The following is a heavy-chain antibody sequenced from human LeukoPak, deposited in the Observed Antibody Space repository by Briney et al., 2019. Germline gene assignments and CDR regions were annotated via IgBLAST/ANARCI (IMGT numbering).Heavy chain of an antibody. Sequence: ASVKVSCKASGYTFTNYGITWVRQAPGQGLEWMGWINPNDGNTDYAQKFQGRVTMTTDTSTSTAYMDLRSLGSDDTAVYYCARAPYGSATNNYYMDVWGKGTTVTVSS. J-gene: IGHJ6*03. CDR1: GYTFTNYG. CDR3: ARAPYGSATNNYYMDV. D-gene: IGHD3-10*01. V-gene: IGHV1-18*01. CDR2: INPNDGNT.